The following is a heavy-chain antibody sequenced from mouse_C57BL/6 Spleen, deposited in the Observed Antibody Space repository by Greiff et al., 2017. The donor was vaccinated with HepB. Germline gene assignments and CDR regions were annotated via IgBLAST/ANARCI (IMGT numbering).Heavy chain of an antibody. CDR2: IRNKANGYTT. Sequence: EVQLVESGGGLVQPGGSLSLSCAASGFTFTDYYMSWVRQPPGKALEWLGFIRNKANGYTTEYSASVKGRFTISRDNSQSILYLQMNALRAEDSAAYYCARYGEAGEYYAMDYWGQGTSVTVSS. V-gene: IGHV7-3*01. CDR3: ARYGEAGEYYAMDY. J-gene: IGHJ4*01. CDR1: GFTFTDYY.